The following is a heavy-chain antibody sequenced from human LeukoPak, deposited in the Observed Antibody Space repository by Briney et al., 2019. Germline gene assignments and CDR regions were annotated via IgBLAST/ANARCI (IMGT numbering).Heavy chain of an antibody. CDR3: AGEEQITGYSYGTNWFDP. D-gene: IGHD5-18*01. CDR2: IIPIFGTA. Sequence: SVKVSCKASGGTFSSYAISWVRQAPGQGLEWMGGIIPIFGTANYAQKFQGRVTITADESTSTAYMELSSLRSEDTAVYYCAGEEQITGYSYGTNWFDPWGQGTLVTVSS. J-gene: IGHJ5*02. CDR1: GGTFSSYA. V-gene: IGHV1-69*13.